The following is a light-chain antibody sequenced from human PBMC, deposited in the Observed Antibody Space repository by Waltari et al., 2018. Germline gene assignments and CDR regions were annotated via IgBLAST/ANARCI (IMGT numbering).Light chain of an antibody. V-gene: IGLV2-8*01. CDR3: SSYRGDYNWV. CDR1: SSDVGGPNR. Sequence: QSALTQPPYASGSPGQSVTISCTGPSSDVGGPNRVSWYQQYPGTAPKLIIYEVDKRPSGVPDRFSGSRSGNTASLTVSGLQADDESVYYCSSYRGDYNWVFGGGTKLTVL. J-gene: IGLJ2*01. CDR2: EVD.